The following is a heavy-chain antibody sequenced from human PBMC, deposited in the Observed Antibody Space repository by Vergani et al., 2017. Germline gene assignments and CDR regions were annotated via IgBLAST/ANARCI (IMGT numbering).Heavy chain of an antibody. CDR1: GFIFSDYY. CDR3: GRKQSPASLMDKPIDV. V-gene: IGHV3-11*01. J-gene: IGHJ6*04. CDR2: ISDGGETK. Sequence: QVQLVASGGGLVRPGGSLRLSCAASGFIFSDYYMTWIRQTPGKGLEWLAHISDGGETKMYAESLKGRFTVSRDNTKNLLILQMKTLKVDDTATYYCGRKQSPASLMDKPIDVWGKGTTVTVSS. D-gene: IGHD1/OR15-1a*01.